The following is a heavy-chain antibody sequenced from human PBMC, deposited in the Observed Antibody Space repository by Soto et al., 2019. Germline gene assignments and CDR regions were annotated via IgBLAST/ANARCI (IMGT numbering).Heavy chain of an antibody. Sequence: QVQLQESGPGLVKPSQTLSLTCTVSGASVSSGAFYWNWIRHFPGKGLEWIGEIYYTGTSNYNPSLESRITISLDTSRNQFSLKLSAMTAADTAVYDCAGFVRGVTMKQYHGMDVWGPGTTVNVSS. V-gene: IGHV4-31*03. J-gene: IGHJ6*02. CDR1: GASVSSGAFY. CDR2: IYYTGTS. D-gene: IGHD3-10*01. CDR3: AGFVRGVTMKQYHGMDV.